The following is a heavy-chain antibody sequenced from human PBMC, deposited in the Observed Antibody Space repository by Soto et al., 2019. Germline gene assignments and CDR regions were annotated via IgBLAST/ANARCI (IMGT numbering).Heavy chain of an antibody. D-gene: IGHD6-6*01. CDR3: ARVPDSSSSRSPYYFDY. CDR2: ISYDGSNK. CDR1: GFTFSSYA. Sequence: PGGSLRLSCASSGFTFSSYAMHWVRQAPGMGLEWVAVISYDGSNKYYADSVKGRFTISRDNSKNTLYLQMNSLRAEDTAVYYCARVPDSSSSRSPYYFDYWGQATLVTGSS. J-gene: IGHJ4*02. V-gene: IGHV3-30-3*01.